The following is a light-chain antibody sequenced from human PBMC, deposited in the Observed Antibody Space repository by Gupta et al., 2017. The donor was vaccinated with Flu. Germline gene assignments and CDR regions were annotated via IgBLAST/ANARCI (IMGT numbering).Light chain of an antibody. CDR2: DVY. CDR3: SSYAGSNTWV. V-gene: IGLV2-11*01. CDR1: NSDVGAYTY. J-gene: IGLJ3*02. Sequence: QSALTQPRSVSGSPGQSVTSSCTGTNSDVGAYTYVSWYQQHTGKAPKLILYDVYKRPSGVPDRFSASKAGRTASLNISGLQAEDEADYHCSSYAGSNTWVFGGGTKLTVL.